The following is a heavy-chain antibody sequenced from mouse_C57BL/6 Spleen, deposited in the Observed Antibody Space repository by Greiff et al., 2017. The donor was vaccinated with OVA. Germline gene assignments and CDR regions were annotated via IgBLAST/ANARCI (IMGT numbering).Heavy chain of an antibody. CDR3: ARNWGVVAPYAMDY. J-gene: IGHJ4*01. V-gene: IGHV2-2*01. D-gene: IGHD1-1*01. CDR1: GFSLTSYG. Sequence: VKLMESGPGLVQPSQSLSITCTVSGFSLTSYGVHWVRQSPGKGLEWLGVIWSGGSTDYNAAFISRLSISKDNSKSQVFFKMNSLQADDTAIYYCARNWGVVAPYAMDYWGQGTSVTVSS. CDR2: IWSGGST.